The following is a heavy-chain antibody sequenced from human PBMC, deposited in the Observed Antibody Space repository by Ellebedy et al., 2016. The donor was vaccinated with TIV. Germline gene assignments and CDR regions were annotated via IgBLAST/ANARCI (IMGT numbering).Heavy chain of an antibody. V-gene: IGHV4-39*07. CDR2: IYYSGST. J-gene: IGHJ4*02. Sequence: SETLSLTXTVSGGSISSSSYYWGWIRQPPGKGLEWIGSIYYSGSTYYNPSLKSRVTISVDTSKNQFSLKLSSVTAADTAVYYCARGTGYSSGWYVWGQGTLVTVSS. CDR3: ARGTGYSSGWYV. CDR1: GGSISSSSYY. D-gene: IGHD6-19*01.